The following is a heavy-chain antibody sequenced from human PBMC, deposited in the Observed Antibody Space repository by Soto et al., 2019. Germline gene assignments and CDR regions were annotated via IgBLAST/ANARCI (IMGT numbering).Heavy chain of an antibody. D-gene: IGHD3-22*01. V-gene: IGHV3-30*18. CDR1: GFTFSSYG. CDR3: AKETWDYYDSSGYYLFDY. Sequence: QVQLVESGGGVVQPGRSLRLSCAASGFTFSSYGMHWVRQAPGKGLEWVAVISYDGSNKYYADSVKGRFTISRDNSKNTLYLQMNSLRAEDTAVYYCAKETWDYYDSSGYYLFDYWGQGTLVTVSS. CDR2: ISYDGSNK. J-gene: IGHJ4*02.